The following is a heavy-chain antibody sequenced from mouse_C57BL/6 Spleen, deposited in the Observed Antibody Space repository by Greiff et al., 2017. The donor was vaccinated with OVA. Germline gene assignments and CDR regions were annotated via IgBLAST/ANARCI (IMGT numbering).Heavy chain of an antibody. Sequence: QVQLKQSGAELARPGASVKLSCKASGYTFTSYGISWVKQRTGQGLEWIGEIYPRSGNTYYNEKFKGKATLTADKSSSTAYMELRSLTSEDSAVYFCARTEDYDYDDGMDYWGQGTSVTVSS. V-gene: IGHV1-81*01. CDR3: ARTEDYDYDDGMDY. CDR2: IYPRSGNT. J-gene: IGHJ4*01. CDR1: GYTFTSYG. D-gene: IGHD2-4*01.